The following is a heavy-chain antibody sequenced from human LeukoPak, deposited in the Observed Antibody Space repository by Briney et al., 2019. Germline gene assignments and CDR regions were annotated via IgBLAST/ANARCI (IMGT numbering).Heavy chain of an antibody. Sequence: GKSLRLSCAASGFTFSDYGMHWVRQAPGKGLEWVAVIWYDGSNKYYADSVKGRFTISRDNAKNSLFLQMNSLGAEDTAVYYCGAAYSGSSPFDYWGQGTLVTVSS. CDR2: IWYDGSNK. V-gene: IGHV3-33*03. J-gene: IGHJ4*02. D-gene: IGHD1-26*01. CDR3: GAAYSGSSPFDY. CDR1: GFTFSDYG.